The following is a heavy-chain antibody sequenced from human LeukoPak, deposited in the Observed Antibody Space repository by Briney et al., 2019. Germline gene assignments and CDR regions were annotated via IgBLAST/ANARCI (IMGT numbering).Heavy chain of an antibody. Sequence: PSETLSLTCTVSGGSLNNYFWNWIRQPAGKQLEWIGRILVGGRIYSSGTTTYNPSLKSRVTLFEDTSRNQFSLKLSSVTAADTAVYYCARGGRDFWSGYYKGRGDCWFDPWGQGTLVTVSS. J-gene: IGHJ5*02. CDR3: ARGGRDFWSGYYKGRGDCWFDP. CDR2: ILVGGRIYSSGTT. CDR1: GGSLNNYF. V-gene: IGHV4-4*07. D-gene: IGHD3-3*01.